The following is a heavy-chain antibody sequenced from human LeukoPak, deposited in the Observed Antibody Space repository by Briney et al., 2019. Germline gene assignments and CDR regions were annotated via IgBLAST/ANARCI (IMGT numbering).Heavy chain of an antibody. V-gene: IGHV1-18*01. J-gene: IGHJ6*03. Sequence: GSVKVSCKASGYTFTNYGISWVRQAPGRGLEWMGWISAYNGNTNYEQKLQGRVTMTTDTSTNTAYMELRSLRSDDTAVYYCARVFQQLTLRFGDLRYDYYMDVWGKGTTVTVSS. CDR1: GYTFTNYG. CDR3: ARVFQQLTLRFGDLRYDYYMDV. D-gene: IGHD3-16*01. CDR2: ISAYNGNT.